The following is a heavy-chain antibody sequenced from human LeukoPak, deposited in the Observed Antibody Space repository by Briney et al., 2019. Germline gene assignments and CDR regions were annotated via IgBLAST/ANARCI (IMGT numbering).Heavy chain of an antibody. D-gene: IGHD3-22*01. CDR1: GFTFRRSA. Sequence: GGPLRLSCAGSGFTFRRSAMTWVRQAPGKGLEWVSAISGSGDATYYADSVKGRFTISRDNSKNTLNVQMNSLRAEDTALSYCARGYYYGSGGYPIDYWGQGALVTVSS. CDR2: ISGSGDAT. J-gene: IGHJ4*02. CDR3: ARGYYYGSGGYPIDY. V-gene: IGHV3-23*01.